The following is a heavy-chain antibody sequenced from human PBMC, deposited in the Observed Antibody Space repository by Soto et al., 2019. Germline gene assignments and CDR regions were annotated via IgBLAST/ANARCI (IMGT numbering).Heavy chain of an antibody. V-gene: IGHV4-61*01. CDR3: ARNDAACDI. J-gene: IGHJ3*02. CDR2: IYYNGAT. CDR1: GGSVSSGSYY. Sequence: QVQLQESGPGLVKPSETLSLTCTVSGGSVSSGSYYWTWIRQSPGKGLEWVGYIYYNGATSYNPSLKSRVNIARDTSKNQFSLKLPSVTAADTAVYYCARNDAACDIWGQGTMVSVSS.